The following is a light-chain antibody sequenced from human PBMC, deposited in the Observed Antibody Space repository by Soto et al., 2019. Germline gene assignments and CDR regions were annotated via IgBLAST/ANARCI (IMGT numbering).Light chain of an antibody. Sequence: EIVLTQSPGTLSLSPGERATLSCRASQSVSSSYLAWYQQKPGPAPILLIYDASSRATGIPDRFSGSWSGTDFTIPISRLEPEDSAVYYCQQYGSSLLTFGGGPKVEIK. CDR1: QSVSSSY. CDR2: DAS. J-gene: IGKJ4*01. CDR3: QQYGSSLLT. V-gene: IGKV3-20*01.